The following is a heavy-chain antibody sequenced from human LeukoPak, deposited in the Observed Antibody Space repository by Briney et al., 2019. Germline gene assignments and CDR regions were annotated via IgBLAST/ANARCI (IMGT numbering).Heavy chain of an antibody. D-gene: IGHD5-18*01. Sequence: GGSLRLSCATSGFNLHSHWMNWVRQAPGKGPEWVANIKQDGSEKYYVDSVKGRFTISRDNAKNSLYLQMNSLRVEDTAIYYCATSPIQLWAFDMWGRGTMVTVSS. V-gene: IGHV3-7*01. J-gene: IGHJ3*02. CDR2: IKQDGSEK. CDR1: GFNLHSHW. CDR3: ATSPIQLWAFDM.